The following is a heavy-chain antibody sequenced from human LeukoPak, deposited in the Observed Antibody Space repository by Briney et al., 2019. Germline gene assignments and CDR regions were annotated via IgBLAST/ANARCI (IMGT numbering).Heavy chain of an antibody. D-gene: IGHD2-2*01. CDR3: ARGGPDIVVVPAAFLFDY. Sequence: GGSLKLSCATSGFTFNNYNMNWVRQAPGKGLEWVANIKQDGSEKYYVDSVKGRFTISRDNAKNSLYLQMNSLRAEDTAVYYCARGGPDIVVVPAAFLFDYWGQGTLVTVSS. CDR2: IKQDGSEK. J-gene: IGHJ4*02. V-gene: IGHV3-7*01. CDR1: GFTFNNYN.